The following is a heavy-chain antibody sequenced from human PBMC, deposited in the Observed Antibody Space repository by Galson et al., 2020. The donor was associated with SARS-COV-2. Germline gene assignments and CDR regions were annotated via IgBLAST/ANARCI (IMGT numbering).Heavy chain of an antibody. V-gene: IGHV1-8*01. D-gene: IGHD2-2*01. CDR2: MNPNRGNT. J-gene: IGHJ3*02. CDR1: GYTFTSYD. CDR3: ASKPAAIRAFDI. Sequence: ASVKVSCKASGYTFTSYDINWVRQATGQGLEWMGWMNPNRGNTGYAQKFQGRVTMTRNTSISTAYMELSSLRSEDTAVYYCASKPAAIRAFDIWGQGTMVTVSS.